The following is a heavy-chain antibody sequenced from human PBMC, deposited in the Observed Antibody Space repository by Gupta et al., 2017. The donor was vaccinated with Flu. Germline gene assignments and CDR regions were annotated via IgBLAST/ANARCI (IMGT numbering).Heavy chain of an antibody. D-gene: IGHD6-19*01. CDR1: FSFSNFW. J-gene: IGHJ4*02. CDR2: IAKDGSEK. Sequence: FSFSNFWMSGVSQAPGKGLEWVANIAKDGSEKYYVDSLKGRFTISRDNANNSLYLQMNSLRAEDTAIYYCAREFPAHSSGWYGSDYWGQGTLVTVSS. CDR3: AREFPAHSSGWYGSDY. V-gene: IGHV3-7*01.